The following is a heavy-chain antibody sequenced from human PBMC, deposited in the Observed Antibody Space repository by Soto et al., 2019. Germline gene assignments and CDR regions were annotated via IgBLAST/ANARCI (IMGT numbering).Heavy chain of an antibody. CDR2: LNRDGSEK. D-gene: IGHD6-13*01. CDR1: GFTFSSYW. V-gene: IGHV3-7*01. J-gene: IGHJ4*02. Sequence: EVQLVESGGGLVQPGGSLRLSCAASGFTFSSYWMTWARQAPGKGLEWVASLNRDGSEKRYVYPVEGRFTISRDNAKNSLFLQMNSLSPYDTAVYYCGRDAGRRFEYWGQGSRVTVSS. CDR3: GRDAGRRFEY.